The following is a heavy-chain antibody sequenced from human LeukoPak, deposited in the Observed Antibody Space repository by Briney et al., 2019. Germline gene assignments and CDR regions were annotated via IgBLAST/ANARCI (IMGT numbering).Heavy chain of an antibody. CDR3: AGAVVVTAKHYWYFDL. CDR1: GGSFSGYY. Sequence: SETPSLTCAVYGGSFSGYYWSWIRQPPGKGLEWIGEINHSGSTNYNPSLKSRVTISLDTSKNQFSLKLSSVTAADTAVYYCAGAVVVTAKHYWYFDLWGRGTLVTVSS. V-gene: IGHV4-34*01. CDR2: INHSGST. J-gene: IGHJ2*01. D-gene: IGHD2-21*02.